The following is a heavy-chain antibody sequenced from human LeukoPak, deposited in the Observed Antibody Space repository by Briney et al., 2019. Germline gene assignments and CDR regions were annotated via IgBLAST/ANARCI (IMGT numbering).Heavy chain of an antibody. CDR3: ARDRVTPDYVAFDI. CDR2: ISSSSSTI. D-gene: IGHD4-17*01. Sequence: GGSLRLSCAASGFTFSSYSMNWVRQAPGKGLEWVSYISSSSSTIYYADSVKGRFTISRDNAKNSLYLQMNSLRAEDTAVYYCARDRVTPDYVAFDIWGQGTMVTVSS. J-gene: IGHJ3*02. CDR1: GFTFSSYS. V-gene: IGHV3-48*04.